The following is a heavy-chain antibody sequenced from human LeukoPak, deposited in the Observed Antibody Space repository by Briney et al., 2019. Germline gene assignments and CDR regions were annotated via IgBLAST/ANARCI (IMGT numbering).Heavy chain of an antibody. J-gene: IGHJ4*02. CDR2: MNPNSGNT. D-gene: IGHD4-23*01. CDR1: GYTFTSYD. CDR3: ARVDDYGGNSGY. V-gene: IGHV1-8*01. Sequence: GASVKVSCKASGYTFTSYDINWARQATGQGLEWMGWMNPNSGNTGYAQKFQGRVTMTRNTSISTAYMELSSLRSEDTAVYYCARVDDYGGNSGYWGQGTLVTVSS.